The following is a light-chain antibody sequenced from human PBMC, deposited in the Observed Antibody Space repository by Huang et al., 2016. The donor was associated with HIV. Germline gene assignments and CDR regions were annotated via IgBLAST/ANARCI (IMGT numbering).Light chain of an antibody. CDR1: QDIRNY. J-gene: IGKJ2*01. CDR3: QQYDNLYT. V-gene: IGKV1-33*01. Sequence: IQMTQSPASLSASVGDRVTISCQASQDIRNYLNWYQQKPGKAPTLLIYGASNLERGVPSRFSRDGSGTDFTITISSLQSEDIATYYCQQYDNLYTFGQGTKLEIK. CDR2: GAS.